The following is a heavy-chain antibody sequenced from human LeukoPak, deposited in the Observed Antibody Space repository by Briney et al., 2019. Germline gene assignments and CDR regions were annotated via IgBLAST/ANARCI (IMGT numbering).Heavy chain of an antibody. J-gene: IGHJ4*02. Sequence: PSETLSLTCAVYGVSFSGYYWSWIRQPPGKGLEWIGEINHSGSTNYNPSLKSRVTISVDTSKNQFSLKLSSVTAADTAVYYCARGRGDYIWRSYRYYVSYYFDYWGQGTLVTVSS. CDR3: ARGRGDYIWRSYRYYVSYYFDY. CDR2: INHSGST. V-gene: IGHV4-34*01. CDR1: GVSFSGYY. D-gene: IGHD3-16*02.